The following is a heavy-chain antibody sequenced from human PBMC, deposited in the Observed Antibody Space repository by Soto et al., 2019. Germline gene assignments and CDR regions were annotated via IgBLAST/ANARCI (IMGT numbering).Heavy chain of an antibody. CDR1: GFTFSHFA. Sequence: QVQLVESGGHVVQPGRSLRLSCAASGFTFSHFAMHWVRQAPGKGLEWISHINCAGTIIYYADSVKGRFTISRDNDKNALELQKNSMRAEDTAVDYCVTGRDDGWLDQPNNALDDWGQGTMVTVS. J-gene: IGHJ3*01. CDR2: INCAGTII. V-gene: IGHV3-30-3*01. D-gene: IGHD6-19*01. CDR3: VTGRDDGWLDQPNNALDD.